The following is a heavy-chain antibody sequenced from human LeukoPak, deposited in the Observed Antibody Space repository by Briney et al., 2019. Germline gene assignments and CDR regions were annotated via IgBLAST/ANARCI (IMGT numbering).Heavy chain of an antibody. D-gene: IGHD3-22*01. CDR3: ARLGDSSGYYRYNYYYYYYMDV. Sequence: PGGSLRLSCAASGFTFSSYEMNWVRQAPGKGLEWVSYISSSGSTIYYADSVKGRFTISRDNAKNSLYLQMNSLRAEDTAVYYCARLGDSSGYYRYNYYYYYYMDVWGKGTTVTVSS. CDR2: ISSSGSTI. CDR1: GFTFSSYE. J-gene: IGHJ6*03. V-gene: IGHV3-48*03.